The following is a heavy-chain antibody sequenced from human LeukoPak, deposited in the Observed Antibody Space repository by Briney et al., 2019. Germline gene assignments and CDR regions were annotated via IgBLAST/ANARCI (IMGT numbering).Heavy chain of an antibody. Sequence: ASVKVSRKASGYTFTSYDINWVRQATGQGLEWMGWMNPNSGDTGYAQKFQGRVTMTRNTSISTAYMELGSLRSEDTAVYYCARGTGLNDAFDIWGQGTMVTVSS. J-gene: IGHJ3*02. CDR3: ARGTGLNDAFDI. CDR2: MNPNSGDT. CDR1: GYTFTSYD. D-gene: IGHD1-14*01. V-gene: IGHV1-8*01.